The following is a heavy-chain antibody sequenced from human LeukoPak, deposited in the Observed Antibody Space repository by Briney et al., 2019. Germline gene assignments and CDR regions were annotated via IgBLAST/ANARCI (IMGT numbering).Heavy chain of an antibody. Sequence: GGSLRLSCAASGFTLSRHWMYWVRQAPGKGLEWVANIKQDGSETFYVDSVKGRLTISRDNSKNTLYFQMNSLRAEDTAVYYCARGTFYGGNSPFACDIWGQGTMVTVSS. D-gene: IGHD4-23*01. V-gene: IGHV3-7*05. CDR2: IKQDGSET. CDR3: ARGTFYGGNSPFACDI. J-gene: IGHJ3*02. CDR1: GFTLSRHW.